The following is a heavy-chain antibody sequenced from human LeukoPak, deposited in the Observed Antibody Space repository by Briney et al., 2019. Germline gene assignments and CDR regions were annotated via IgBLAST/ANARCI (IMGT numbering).Heavy chain of an antibody. J-gene: IGHJ4*02. Sequence: GGSLRLSCAASGFTFSSYAMSWVRQAPGKGLEWVSAISGSGGSTYYADSVKGRFTISRDNSKNTLYLQTNSLRAEDTAVYYCAKDGGYSLDLDFDYWGQGTLVTVSS. V-gene: IGHV3-23*01. CDR3: AKDGGYSLDLDFDY. CDR2: ISGSGGST. CDR1: GFTFSSYA. D-gene: IGHD5-18*01.